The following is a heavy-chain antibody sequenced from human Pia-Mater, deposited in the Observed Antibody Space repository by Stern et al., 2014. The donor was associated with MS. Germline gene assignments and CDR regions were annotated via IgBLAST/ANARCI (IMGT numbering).Heavy chain of an antibody. CDR2: IIPIFGTA. J-gene: IGHJ6*02. V-gene: IGHV1-69*01. Sequence: VHLVESGAEVKKPGSWGRVSCKVSGGTFNVYVFNWLRQAPGQGLEGMGGIIPIFGTANYAQKFQGRVTITADESTRTSSMQLSSLRYDDTAVYYCARDGRHTDNYGLDVWGQGTTVTVSS. D-gene: IGHD3-9*01. CDR3: ARDGRHTDNYGLDV. CDR1: GGTFNVYV.